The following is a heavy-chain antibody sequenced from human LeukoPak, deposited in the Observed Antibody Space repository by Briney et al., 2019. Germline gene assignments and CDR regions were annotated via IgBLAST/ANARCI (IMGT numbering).Heavy chain of an antibody. CDR1: GGLISISTYY. CDR3: AIPKGGSDNWFDP. D-gene: IGHD2-15*01. CDR2: IYYSGTT. J-gene: IGHJ5*02. V-gene: IGHV4-39*07. Sequence: PSETLSLTCTVSGGLISISTYYWGWIRQPPGKGLEWIGSIYYSGTTHYNPSLKSRVTIAVDTSKNQFSLKLSSVTAADTAVYYCAIPKGGSDNWFDPWGQGTLVTVSS.